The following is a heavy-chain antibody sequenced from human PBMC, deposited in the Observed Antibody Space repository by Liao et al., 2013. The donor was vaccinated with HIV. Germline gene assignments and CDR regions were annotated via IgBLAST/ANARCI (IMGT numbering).Heavy chain of an antibody. CDR1: GDSITTHD. D-gene: IGHD2-15*01. V-gene: IGHV4-4*07. Sequence: QVQLQESGPGLVKPSETLSLTCTVSGDSITTHDWSWIRQPAGKGLEWIGRIYSSGSTNYNPSLKSRVTISLDTSKHQFSLRLSSVTATDTAVYYCARDVVNWFDPWGQGDPGHRLL. J-gene: IGHJ5*02. CDR2: IYSSGST. CDR3: ARDVVNWFDP.